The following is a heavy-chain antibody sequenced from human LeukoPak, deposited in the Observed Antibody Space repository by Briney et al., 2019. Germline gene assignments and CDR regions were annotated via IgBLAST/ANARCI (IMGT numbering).Heavy chain of an antibody. CDR3: ARVGDWNDLVY. D-gene: IGHD1-1*01. V-gene: IGHV4-59*01. J-gene: IGHJ4*02. CDR2: IYYSGST. Sequence: ETLSLTCTVSGGSISSYYWSWVRQPPGKGLEWIGYIYYSGSTNYNPSLKSRVTMSVDTSKNQFSLELSSVTAAGTAVYYCARVGDWNDLVYWGQGTLVTVSS. CDR1: GGSISSYY.